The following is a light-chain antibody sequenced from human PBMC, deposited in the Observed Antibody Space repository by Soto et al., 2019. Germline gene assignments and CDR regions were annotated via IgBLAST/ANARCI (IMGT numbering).Light chain of an antibody. CDR2: SPS. J-gene: IGLJ1*01. CDR3: SSYTSASCYV. Sequence: QSVLTQPASVSGAPGQSITISCTGTSSDVGLYDYVSLYQQHPRKAPQLMIYSPSNRPSAVSNRFSAAKSGNTASLFISGLQAEDEADYYCSSYTSASCYVFGSGPKVTV. CDR1: SSDVGLYDY. V-gene: IGLV2-14*01.